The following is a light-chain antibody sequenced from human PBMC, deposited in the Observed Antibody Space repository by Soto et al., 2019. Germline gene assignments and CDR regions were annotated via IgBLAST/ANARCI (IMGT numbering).Light chain of an antibody. CDR1: QSVSSSS. CDR3: QQYRT. CDR2: EAS. J-gene: IGKJ1*01. V-gene: IGKV3-20*01. Sequence: EIVLTQSPGTLSLSPGEIANLSCRASQSVSSSSLAWYQQNPGQAPRLLIYEASSRATGIPDRFSGSGSGTDFTLTISRLEPEDFAVYYCQQYRTCGQGTKGDIK.